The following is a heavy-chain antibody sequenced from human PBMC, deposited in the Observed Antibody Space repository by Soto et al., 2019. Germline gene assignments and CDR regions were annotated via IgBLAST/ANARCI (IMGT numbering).Heavy chain of an antibody. Sequence: SETLSLTCAVYGGSFSGYYWSWIRQPPGKGLEWIGEINHSGSTNYNPSLKSRVTISVNTSKNQFSLKLSSGTAADTAVYYCARGPHYYGSGSYDYWGQGTLVTVSS. V-gene: IGHV4-34*01. CDR3: ARGPHYYGSGSYDY. CDR1: GGSFSGYY. CDR2: INHSGST. J-gene: IGHJ4*02. D-gene: IGHD3-10*01.